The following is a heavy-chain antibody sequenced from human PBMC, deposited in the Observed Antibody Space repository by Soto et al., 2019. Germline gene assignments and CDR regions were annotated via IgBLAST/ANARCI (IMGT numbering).Heavy chain of an antibody. D-gene: IGHD2-2*01. V-gene: IGHV3-64*01. CDR2: ISSNGGST. CDR3: ARSYLYCSSTSCYGDYYYYMDV. J-gene: IGHJ6*03. Sequence: GGSLRLSCAASGFTFSSYAMHWVRQAPGKGLEYVSAISSNGGSTYYANSVKGRFTISRDNSKNTLYLQMGSLRAEDMAVYYCARSYLYCSSTSCYGDYYYYMDVWGKGTTVTVSS. CDR1: GFTFSSYA.